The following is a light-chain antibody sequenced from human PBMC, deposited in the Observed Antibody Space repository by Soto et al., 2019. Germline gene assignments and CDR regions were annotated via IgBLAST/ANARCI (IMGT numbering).Light chain of an antibody. Sequence: EIVMTQSPATLSLSPGERATLSCRASQSGSSNFAWYQQKPGPAPRPLLYGASTRATGIPARFSGSGSGTESTLTISSLQSEDFAVYYCQQRSNWPIITFGQGTRLEI. V-gene: IGKV3-15*01. CDR3: QQRSNWPIIT. CDR1: QSGSSN. CDR2: GAS. J-gene: IGKJ5*01.